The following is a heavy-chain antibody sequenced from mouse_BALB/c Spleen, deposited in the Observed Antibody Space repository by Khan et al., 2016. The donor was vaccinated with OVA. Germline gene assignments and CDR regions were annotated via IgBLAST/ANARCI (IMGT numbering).Heavy chain of an antibody. CDR1: GYTFTNYG. CDR2: INTNTGEP. Sequence: QNQLVQSGPELKKPGETVRISCKATGYTFTNYGMNWVKQAPGKGLKWMGWINTNTGEPTFAEEIKERFAFSLETYASTAYLQINNLKQEDTSTYLSARGYYMYDSWFAYWRQRTLVTVSA. J-gene: IGHJ3*01. CDR3: ARGYYMYDSWFAY. V-gene: IGHV9-3*02. D-gene: IGHD2-14*01.